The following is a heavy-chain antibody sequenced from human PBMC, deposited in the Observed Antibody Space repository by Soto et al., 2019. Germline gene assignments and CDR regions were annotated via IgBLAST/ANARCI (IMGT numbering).Heavy chain of an antibody. V-gene: IGHV4-59*12. CDR1: GGSISNYY. D-gene: IGHD1-26*01. CDR2: MYYTGST. CDR3: ASHTGAFDY. Sequence: SETLSLTCTVSGGSISNYYWSWVRQPPGKGLEWIGFMYYTGSTNYNSSLKSRVTMSLGTSKNQFSLQLSSVTTADTAVYYCASHTGAFDYWGQGTLVTVSS. J-gene: IGHJ4*02.